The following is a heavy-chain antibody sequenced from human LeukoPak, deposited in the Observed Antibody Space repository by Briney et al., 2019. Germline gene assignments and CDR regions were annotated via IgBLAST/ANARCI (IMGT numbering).Heavy chain of an antibody. CDR2: IYYSGST. J-gene: IGHJ3*02. CDR1: GGSISSYY. V-gene: IGHV4-59*01. CDR3: ARDAPTGATRAYDAFDI. D-gene: IGHD1-26*01. Sequence: SETLSLTCTVSGGSISSYYWSWIRQPPGKGLEWIGYIYYSGSTNYNPSLKSRVTISVDTSKNQFSLKLSSVTAADTAVYYCARDAPTGATRAYDAFDIWGQGTMVTVSS.